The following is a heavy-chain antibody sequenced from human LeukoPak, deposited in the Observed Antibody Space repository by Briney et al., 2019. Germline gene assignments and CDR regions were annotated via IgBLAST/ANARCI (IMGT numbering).Heavy chain of an antibody. CDR1: GFTFSSFA. CDR3: AKGTTDLES. CDR2: IDAGGGGT. V-gene: IGHV3-23*01. J-gene: IGHJ5*01. Sequence: GGSLRLSCTASGFTFSSFAMNWVRQAPGKGLAWVSTIDAGGGGTYFADSGKGGFTISRDNPKKTLYLQMNSLRAEHTAVYFCAKGTTDLESWGQGTLVTVSS. D-gene: IGHD1-1*01.